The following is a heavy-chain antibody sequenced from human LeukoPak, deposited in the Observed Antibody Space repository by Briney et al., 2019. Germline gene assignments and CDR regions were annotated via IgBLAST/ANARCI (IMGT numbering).Heavy chain of an antibody. V-gene: IGHV3-7*01. CDR3: ARRIGLRY. Sequence: PGGSLRLSCAASGFTFSSYAMSWVRQAPGKGLEWVANIKQDGSEKYYVDSVKGRFTISRDNAKNSLYLQMNSLRAEDTAVYYCARRIGLRYWGQGTLVTVS. D-gene: IGHD2-15*01. CDR1: GFTFSSYA. J-gene: IGHJ4*02. CDR2: IKQDGSEK.